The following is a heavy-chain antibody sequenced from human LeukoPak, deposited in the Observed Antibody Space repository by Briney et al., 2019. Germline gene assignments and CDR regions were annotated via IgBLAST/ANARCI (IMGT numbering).Heavy chain of an antibody. D-gene: IGHD6-13*01. CDR3: AIPMAAAGLLDAFDI. CDR2: MNPNSGNT. Sequence: GASVKVSCKASEYTFTSYDINWVRQATGQGLEWMGWMNPNSGNTGYAQKFQGRVTMTRNTSISTAYMELSSLRSEDTAVYYCAIPMAAAGLLDAFDIWGQGTMVTVSS. CDR1: EYTFTSYD. J-gene: IGHJ3*02. V-gene: IGHV1-8*01.